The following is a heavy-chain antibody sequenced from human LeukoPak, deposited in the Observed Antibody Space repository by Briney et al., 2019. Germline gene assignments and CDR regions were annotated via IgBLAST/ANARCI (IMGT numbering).Heavy chain of an antibody. CDR3: ARAHPGDYSDFQFDY. J-gene: IGHJ4*02. V-gene: IGHV3-23*01. Sequence: GGSLRLSCAASGFTFSRNGMTWVRQAPGKGLEWVSAISGSGGNTYYADSVKGRFTISRDNAKNSLYPQMNSLRAEDTAVYYCARAHPGDYSDFQFDYWGQGTLVTVSS. D-gene: IGHD4-11*01. CDR1: GFTFSRNG. CDR2: ISGSGGNT.